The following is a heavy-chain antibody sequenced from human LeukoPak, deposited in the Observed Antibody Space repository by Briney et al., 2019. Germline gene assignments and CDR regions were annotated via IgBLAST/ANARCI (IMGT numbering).Heavy chain of an antibody. J-gene: IGHJ4*02. D-gene: IGHD3-10*01. CDR3: ARAGERLIGIPLDY. Sequence: GGSLRLSCAASGFTFSSYEMNWVRQAPGKGLEWVSYISSTGSTIYYADSVKGRFTISRDNAKNSLYLQMNGLRAEDTAIYYCARAGERLIGIPLDYWGQGTLVTVSS. V-gene: IGHV3-48*03. CDR1: GFTFSSYE. CDR2: ISSTGSTI.